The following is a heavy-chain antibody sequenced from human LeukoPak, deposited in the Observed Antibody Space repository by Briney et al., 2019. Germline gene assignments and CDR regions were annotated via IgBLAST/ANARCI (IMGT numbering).Heavy chain of an antibody. CDR2: INPNSGGT. J-gene: IGHJ6*02. CDR3: ARGGRAMVRGVITYGMDV. V-gene: IGHV1-2*04. Sequence: ASVKVSCKASGYTFTGYYMHWVRQAPGQGLEWMGWINPNSGGTNYAQKFQGWVTMTRDTSISTAYMELSRLRSDDTAVYYCARGGRAMVRGVITYGMDVWGQGTTVTVSS. CDR1: GYTFTGYY. D-gene: IGHD3-10*01.